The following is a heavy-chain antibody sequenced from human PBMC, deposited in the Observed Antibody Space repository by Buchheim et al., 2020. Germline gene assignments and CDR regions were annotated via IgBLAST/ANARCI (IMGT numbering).Heavy chain of an antibody. Sequence: QVQLQESGPGLVKPSGTLSLTCAVSGGSISSSNWWSWVRQPPGKGLEWIGEVYQSGSTNYKSSLKRRVTISVDHYKNQFSLKLTSVTAADTAVYYCARCWHGTFRIDDGFDVWGQGT. CDR2: VYQSGST. CDR1: GGSISSSNW. V-gene: IGHV4-4*02. CDR3: ARCWHGTFRIDDGFDV. J-gene: IGHJ3*01. D-gene: IGHD2-15*01.